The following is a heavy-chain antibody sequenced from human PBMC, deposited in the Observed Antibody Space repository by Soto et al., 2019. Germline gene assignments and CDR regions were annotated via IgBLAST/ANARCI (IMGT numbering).Heavy chain of an antibody. D-gene: IGHD6-19*01. CDR1: GYTFTGYY. V-gene: IGHV1-2*04. J-gene: IGHJ3*02. CDR3: ARDRSVVAGPNDAFDI. Sequence: GASVKVSCKASGYTFTGYYMHWVRQAPGQGLEWMGWINPNSGGTNYAQKFQGWVTMTRDTSISTAYMELSRLRSDDTAVYYCARDRSVVAGPNDAFDIWGQGTMVTVSS. CDR2: INPNSGGT.